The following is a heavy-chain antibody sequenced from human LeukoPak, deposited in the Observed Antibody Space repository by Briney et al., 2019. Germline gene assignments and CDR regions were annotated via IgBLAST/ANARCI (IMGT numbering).Heavy chain of an antibody. Sequence: GESLRISCRDSGYSFTSYWIGWVRQMPGKGLEWMGIIYPGDSDTRYSPSFQGQVTISADKSINTAYLQWSSLKASDTAIYYCARRGEAMDPFDYWGQGTLVTVSS. CDR2: IYPGDSDT. D-gene: IGHD5-18*01. V-gene: IGHV5-51*01. CDR1: GYSFTSYW. CDR3: ARRGEAMDPFDY. J-gene: IGHJ4*02.